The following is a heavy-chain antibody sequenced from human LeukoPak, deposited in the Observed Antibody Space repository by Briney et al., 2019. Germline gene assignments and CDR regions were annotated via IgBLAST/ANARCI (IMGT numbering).Heavy chain of an antibody. Sequence: ASVKVSCKASGYTFTSYAMNWVRQAPGQGLEWMGWINTNTGNPMYAQGFTGRFVFSLVTSVSTAYLQISSLKAEDTAVYYCARGRGSGRRVYYYYGMDVWGQGTTVTVSS. D-gene: IGHD3-10*01. V-gene: IGHV7-4-1*02. CDR2: INTNTGNP. CDR1: GYTFTSYA. J-gene: IGHJ6*02. CDR3: ARGRGSGRRVYYYYGMDV.